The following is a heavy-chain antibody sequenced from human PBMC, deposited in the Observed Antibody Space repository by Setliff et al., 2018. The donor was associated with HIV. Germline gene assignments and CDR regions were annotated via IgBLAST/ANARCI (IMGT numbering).Heavy chain of an antibody. CDR2: ITDSGST. D-gene: IGHD5-18*01. CDR3: ARATPGYNYGSRHAFDI. Sequence: PSETLSLTCAVYGGSFSGYSWSWIRQPPGKGLEWIGEITDSGSTNYTPSLKSRVTISIDTSTNQFSLKLSSVTAADTAVYYCARATPGYNYGSRHAFDIWGQGTKVTVSS. V-gene: IGHV4-34*01. CDR1: GGSFSGYS. J-gene: IGHJ3*02.